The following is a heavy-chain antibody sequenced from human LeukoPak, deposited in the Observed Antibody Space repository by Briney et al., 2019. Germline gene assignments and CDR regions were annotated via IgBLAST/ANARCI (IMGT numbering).Heavy chain of an antibody. Sequence: GSLRLSCAASGFTVSSNYMSWVRQSPGKGLEWIGEISHTGSVNYNLSLESRVTISTDKSKNQFSLMLRSVAAADTAVYYCARHDDFLSPYDYWGQGVLVTVSS. D-gene: IGHD3-3*01. CDR2: ISHTGSV. CDR3: ARHDDFLSPYDY. V-gene: IGHV4-4*02. CDR1: GFTVSSNY. J-gene: IGHJ4*02.